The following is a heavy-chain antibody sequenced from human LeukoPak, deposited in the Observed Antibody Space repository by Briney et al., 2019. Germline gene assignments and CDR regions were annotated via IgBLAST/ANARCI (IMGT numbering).Heavy chain of an antibody. CDR3: ARATPGAVTTLDH. CDR2: VNTNIGKT. Sequence: GASVKVSCKASGYNFGNYAIHWVRQAPGRGLEWMGWVNTNIGKTLYARGFTGRFVFSLDTSVSTTYLQISGLKAEDTGMYYCARATPGAVTTLDHWGQGTLVTVSS. D-gene: IGHD4-17*01. V-gene: IGHV7-4-1*02. CDR1: GYNFGNYA. J-gene: IGHJ4*02.